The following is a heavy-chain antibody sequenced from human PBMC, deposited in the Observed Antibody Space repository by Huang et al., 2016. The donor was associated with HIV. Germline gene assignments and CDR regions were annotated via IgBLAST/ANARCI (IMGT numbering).Heavy chain of an antibody. V-gene: IGHV3-30*18. D-gene: IGHD2-15*01. CDR1: GFIFSNFG. Sequence: QVQLVESGGGVVQPGTSLRLSCAASGFIFSNFGMPWVRQAPGKGVGWVAVISYDGRSDRYSDSVKGRFTISRDNDKNTLSLEMNRLRHDDTAVYYCAKESRWFSDFDQWGQGTLVTVSS. J-gene: IGHJ5*02. CDR3: AKESRWFSDFDQ. CDR2: ISYDGRSD.